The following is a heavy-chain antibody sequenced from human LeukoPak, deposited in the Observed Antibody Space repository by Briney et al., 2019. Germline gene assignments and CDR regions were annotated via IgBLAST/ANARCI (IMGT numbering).Heavy chain of an antibody. D-gene: IGHD5-12*01. V-gene: IGHV1-8*01. Sequence: ASEKVSCKPSGYTFTSYDINWVRQATGQGLEWMGWMNPNSANTDYAQRFQGRVTMTRNTSISTAYMELSSLRSDDTAVYYCARGEWLRHFDYWGQGTLVTVSS. CDR2: MNPNSANT. CDR1: GYTFTSYD. CDR3: ARGEWLRHFDY. J-gene: IGHJ4*02.